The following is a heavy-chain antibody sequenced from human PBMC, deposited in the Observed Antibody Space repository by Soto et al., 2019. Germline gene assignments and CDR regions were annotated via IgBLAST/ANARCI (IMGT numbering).Heavy chain of an antibody. Sequence: EVQLLESGGGLVQPGGSLRLSCAASGFTFSSYAMSWVRQAPGKGLEWVSAISGSGGSTYYADSVKGRFTISRDNSTNTLYLQMNSLRAEDTAVYYCAKVGDYRHGSNDYWGQGTLVTVSS. V-gene: IGHV3-23*01. J-gene: IGHJ4*02. CDR2: ISGSGGST. CDR1: GFTFSSYA. CDR3: AKVGDYRHGSNDY. D-gene: IGHD4-17*01.